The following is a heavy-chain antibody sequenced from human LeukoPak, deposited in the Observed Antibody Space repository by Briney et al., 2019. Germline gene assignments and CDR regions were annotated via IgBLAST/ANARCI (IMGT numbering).Heavy chain of an antibody. CDR2: IIPIFGTA. CDR3: ARARGYSYGLIDY. Sequence: SVKVSCKASGGTSSSYAISWVRQAPGQGLEWMGGIIPIFGTANYAQKFQGRVTITADESTSTAYMELSSLRSEDTAVYYCARARGYSYGLIDYWGQGTLVTVSS. J-gene: IGHJ4*02. CDR1: GGTSSSYA. V-gene: IGHV1-69*01. D-gene: IGHD5-18*01.